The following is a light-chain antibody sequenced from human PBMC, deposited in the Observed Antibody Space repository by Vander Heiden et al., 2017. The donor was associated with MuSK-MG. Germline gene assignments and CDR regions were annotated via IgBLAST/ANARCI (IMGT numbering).Light chain of an antibody. CDR2: DAS. CDR3: QQVKSYGIT. V-gene: IGKV1-13*02. Sequence: ALQLTQSPSSLSASVGDRVTITCRASQGIGSALAWYQQKPGKAPNLLIYDASSLESGVPSRFSGSGSGTDFTLTISSRQPEDFATYYCQQVKSYGITFGQGTRLEIK. CDR1: QGIGSA. J-gene: IGKJ5*01.